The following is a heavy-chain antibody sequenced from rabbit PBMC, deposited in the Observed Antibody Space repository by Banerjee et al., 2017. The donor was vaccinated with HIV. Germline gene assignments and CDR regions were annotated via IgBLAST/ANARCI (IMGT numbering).Heavy chain of an antibody. CDR1: GFDFSSYG. J-gene: IGHJ6*01. CDR3: ARDLAAVTGWNFGL. Sequence: QEQLVASGGGLVQPGGSLKLSCKASGFDFSSYGVSWVRQAPGKGLEWIACINTSSGNTVYASWAKGRFTISRTSSTTVTLQMTSLTAADTATYFCARDLAAVTGWNFGLWGPGTLVTVS. CDR2: INTSSGNT. V-gene: IGHV1S45*01. D-gene: IGHD7-1*01.